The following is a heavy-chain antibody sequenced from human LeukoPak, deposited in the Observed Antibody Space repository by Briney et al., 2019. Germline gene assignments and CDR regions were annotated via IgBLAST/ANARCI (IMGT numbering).Heavy chain of an antibody. Sequence: PGGSLRLSCAASGFTFSSYGMHWVRQAPGKGLEWVAFIRYDGSNKYYADFVKGRFTISRDNSKNTLYLQMNSLRAEDTAVYYCATTIVVVPAAILGALDVWGQGTMVTVSS. CDR1: GFTFSSYG. V-gene: IGHV3-30*02. J-gene: IGHJ3*01. D-gene: IGHD2-2*01. CDR3: ATTIVVVPAAILGALDV. CDR2: IRYDGSNK.